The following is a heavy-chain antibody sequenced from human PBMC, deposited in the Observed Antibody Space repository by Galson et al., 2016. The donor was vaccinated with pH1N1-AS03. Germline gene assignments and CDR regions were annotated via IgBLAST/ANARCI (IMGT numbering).Heavy chain of an antibody. CDR1: GFTFNEYA. Sequence: SLRLSCAASGFTFNEYAMHWVRQSPGKGLEWVSGISWNGFNTDYGDSVKGRFTISRDNARNSLFLQMDGLRPEDTALYYCAKGVRYAFYAQFDRWGQGTLVTVSS. D-gene: IGHD2/OR15-2a*01. CDR3: AKGVRYAFYAQFDR. V-gene: IGHV3-9*01. CDR2: ISWNGFNT. J-gene: IGHJ4*02.